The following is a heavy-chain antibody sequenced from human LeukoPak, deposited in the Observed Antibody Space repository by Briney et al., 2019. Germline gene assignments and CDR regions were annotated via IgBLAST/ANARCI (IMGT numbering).Heavy chain of an antibody. Sequence: ASVKVSCKASGYTFTCYYMHWVRQAPGQGLEWMGWINPNSGGTDYAQKFQGWVTMTRDTSISTAYMELSRLRSDDTAVYYCARAYGYSSSQDAFDIWGQGTMVTVSS. J-gene: IGHJ3*02. V-gene: IGHV1-2*04. CDR2: INPNSGGT. CDR3: ARAYGYSSSQDAFDI. D-gene: IGHD6-13*01. CDR1: GYTFTCYY.